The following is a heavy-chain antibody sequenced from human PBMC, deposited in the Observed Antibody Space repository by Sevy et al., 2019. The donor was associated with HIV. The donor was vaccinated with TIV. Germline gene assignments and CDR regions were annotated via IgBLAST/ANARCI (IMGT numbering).Heavy chain of an antibody. D-gene: IGHD6-13*01. Sequence: SETLSLTCSVSGGSMNSFYWNWIRQPPGKGLEWIGYIYYNWNRDSKSSLKSRLTISIHTSKNQFSLRLTSVTAADTAVYYCARGGPNQQQLDYFDYWGRGALVTVSS. V-gene: IGHV4-59*01. J-gene: IGHJ4*02. CDR3: ARGGPNQQQLDYFDY. CDR2: IYYNWNR. CDR1: GGSMNSFY.